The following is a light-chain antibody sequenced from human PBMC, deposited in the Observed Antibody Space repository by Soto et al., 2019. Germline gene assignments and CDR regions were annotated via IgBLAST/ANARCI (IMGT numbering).Light chain of an antibody. Sequence: QAALTQPASVYGSPGQSIIIACTGTSSDVGDYNYVSWYQQHPGKAPKLMIYEVTNRPSGVSNRFSGSKSGNTASLTISGLHAEDEADYYCSSYARSSTIYVFGTGTKLTVL. V-gene: IGLV2-14*01. CDR1: SSDVGDYNY. CDR2: EVT. J-gene: IGLJ1*01. CDR3: SSYARSSTIYV.